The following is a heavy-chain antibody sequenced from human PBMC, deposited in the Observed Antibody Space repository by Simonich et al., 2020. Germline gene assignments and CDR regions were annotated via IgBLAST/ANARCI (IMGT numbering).Heavy chain of an antibody. J-gene: IGHJ4*02. CDR1: GYSLSNARRV. Sequence: QVTLKESGPVLVKPTETLTLTCTVSGYSLSNARRVVSCIRQPPGMALEWLANIFSNDEKPYSTPLKSKLTISKDTSKSQVVLTMTNMDPVDTATYYCARTRQEYNWKALPDYWGQGTLVTVSS. V-gene: IGHV2-26*01. CDR3: ARTRQEYNWKALPDY. D-gene: IGHD1-20*01. CDR2: IFSNDEK.